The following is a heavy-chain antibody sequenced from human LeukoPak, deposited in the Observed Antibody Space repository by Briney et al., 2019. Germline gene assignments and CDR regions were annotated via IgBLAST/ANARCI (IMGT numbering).Heavy chain of an antibody. J-gene: IGHJ4*02. CDR2: ISVSGDWT. CDR3: ANYRQSITAAGNSREFADY. CDR1: GFTFSSYY. Sequence: GGSLRLSCEASGFTFSSYYMIWVRQAPGKGLEWVSVISVSGDWTYYADSVKGRFTISRDNSKNTLYLQMNSLRAEDTAVYYCANYRQSITAAGNSREFADYWGQGTLVAVSS. D-gene: IGHD6-13*01. V-gene: IGHV3-23*01.